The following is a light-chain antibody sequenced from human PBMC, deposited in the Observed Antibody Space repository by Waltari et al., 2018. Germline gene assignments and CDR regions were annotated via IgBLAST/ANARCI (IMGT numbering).Light chain of an antibody. V-gene: IGKV2-28*01. CDR1: PSLLHSNGYNY. Sequence: DIVMTQYPLSLPVTPGEPASISFRSSPSLLHSNGYNYLDWYLQKPGQSQQLLIYLGSNRASGVPDRFSGSGSGTYFTLKISRVEAEDVGVYYCMQALQTPLTFGGGTKVEIK. CDR2: LGS. J-gene: IGKJ4*01. CDR3: MQALQTPLT.